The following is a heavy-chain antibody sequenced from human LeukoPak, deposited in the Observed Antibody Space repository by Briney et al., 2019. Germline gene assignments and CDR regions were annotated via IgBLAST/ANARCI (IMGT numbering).Heavy chain of an antibody. CDR1: GFTFSSYA. Sequence: PGGSLRLSCAASGFTFSSYAMSWVRQAPGKGLEWVSAISGSGGSTYYADSVKGRFTISRDNSKNTLYLQMNSLRAEDTAVYYCAKAWRSSGWYLELFDYWGQGTQVTVSS. D-gene: IGHD6-19*01. CDR3: AKAWRSSGWYLELFDY. V-gene: IGHV3-23*01. CDR2: ISGSGGST. J-gene: IGHJ4*02.